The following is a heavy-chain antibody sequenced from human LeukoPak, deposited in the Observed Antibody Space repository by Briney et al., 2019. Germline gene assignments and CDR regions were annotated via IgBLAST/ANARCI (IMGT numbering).Heavy chain of an antibody. J-gene: IGHJ6*03. CDR1: GYTFTSHG. CDR3: AKDQSGIVVVPAAATHYYYYYYMDV. D-gene: IGHD2-2*01. Sequence: ASVKVSCKASGYTFTSHGISWVRQAPGQGLEWMGWISTYNGNTNYAQKLQGRVSMTTDTSTSTAYMDLRSLRSDDTAVYYCAKDQSGIVVVPAAATHYYYYYYMDVWGKGTTVTISS. V-gene: IGHV1-18*01. CDR2: ISTYNGNT.